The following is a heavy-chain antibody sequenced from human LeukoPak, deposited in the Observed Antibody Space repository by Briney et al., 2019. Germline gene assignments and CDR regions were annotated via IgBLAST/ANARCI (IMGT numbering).Heavy chain of an antibody. D-gene: IGHD1-26*01. Sequence: ASVKVSCKASGYTFTSYDITWVRQTTGQGLEWMGWMDPNSGNTGYAQKFQGRVTITRNTSISTAYMELRSLRSEDTALYYCARGYSGSYWNWGQGTLVTVSS. CDR2: MDPNSGNT. CDR1: GYTFTSYD. CDR3: ARGYSGSYWN. V-gene: IGHV1-8*03. J-gene: IGHJ4*02.